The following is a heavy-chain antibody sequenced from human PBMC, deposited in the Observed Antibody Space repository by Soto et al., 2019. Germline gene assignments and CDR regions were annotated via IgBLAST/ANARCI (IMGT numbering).Heavy chain of an antibody. V-gene: IGHV1-69*01. CDR3: ARELRGYYAMDV. Sequence: QVQLLQSGAEVKKPGSSVKVSCKASGGTFSSYAISWVRQAPGEGLEWMGGIIPIFGAAHYAQNFQGRVTTTAVDSARTVFMELSSLRSDCAAVYVCARELRGYYAMDVWGQGTTVTASS. J-gene: IGHJ6*02. CDR2: IIPIFGAA. CDR1: GGTFSSYA.